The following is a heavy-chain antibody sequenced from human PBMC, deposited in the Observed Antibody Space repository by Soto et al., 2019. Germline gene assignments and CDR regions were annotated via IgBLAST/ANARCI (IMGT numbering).Heavy chain of an antibody. V-gene: IGHV3-7*05. J-gene: IGHJ6*02. Sequence: GGSLRLCCAVSGFTFSNYWMSWVRQAPGKGLEWVANIKKDGSEKYYVDSVKGRFIISRDNGKKSLYLQMNDLRAEDTAVYYCAAILGMDVWGQGTTVTVSS. CDR2: IKKDGSEK. CDR3: AAILGMDV. CDR1: GFTFSNYW. D-gene: IGHD3-3*02.